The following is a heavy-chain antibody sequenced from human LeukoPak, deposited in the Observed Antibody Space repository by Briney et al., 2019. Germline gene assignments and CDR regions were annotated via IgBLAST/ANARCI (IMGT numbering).Heavy chain of an antibody. Sequence: GGSLRLSCVASGFNVSSNSLNWVRQAPGKGLEWVSVIYSGGNTYYADSVKGRFTVSRDNSKNALYLQMNSLRAEDTAVYYCAKDRAYCSSTSCYGLLYYFDYWGQGTLVTVSS. J-gene: IGHJ4*02. V-gene: IGHV3-53*05. CDR3: AKDRAYCSSTSCYGLLYYFDY. CDR2: IYSGGNT. D-gene: IGHD2-2*01. CDR1: GFNVSSNS.